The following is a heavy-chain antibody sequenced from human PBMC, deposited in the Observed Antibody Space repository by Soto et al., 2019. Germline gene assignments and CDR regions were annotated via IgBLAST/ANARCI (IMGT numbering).Heavy chain of an antibody. J-gene: IGHJ4*02. D-gene: IGHD2-2*01. CDR3: ARDGRAMQDY. V-gene: IGHV3-64*01. CDR1: GFTFSTYA. CDR2: ISSNGGTT. Sequence: EVQLVESGGGLVQPGGSLRLSCAASGFTFSTYAMQWVRQAPGKGLEFVSSISSNGGTTNYAYSVKGRFTISRDNSRDTLYLQRGSLRPEDLAFYYCARDGRAMQDYRGQGALVTVSS.